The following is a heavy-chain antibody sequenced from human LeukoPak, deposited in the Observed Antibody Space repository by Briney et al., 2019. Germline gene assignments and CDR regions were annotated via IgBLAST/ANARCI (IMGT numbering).Heavy chain of an antibody. CDR3: TTGRRAYIWAAFDI. D-gene: IGHD2-21*01. J-gene: IGHJ3*02. CDR2: IKSKTDGGTT. Sequence: GGSLRLSCAASGFTFSNYGLSWVRQAPGKGLEWVGRIKSKTDGGTTDYAAPVKGRFTISRDDSKNTLYLQMNSLKTEDTAVYYCTTGRRAYIWAAFDIWGQGTMVTVSS. CDR1: GFTFSNYG. V-gene: IGHV3-15*01.